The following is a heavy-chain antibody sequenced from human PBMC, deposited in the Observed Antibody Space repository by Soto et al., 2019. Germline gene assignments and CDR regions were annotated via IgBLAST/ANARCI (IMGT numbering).Heavy chain of an antibody. CDR2: IVVVSGST. V-gene: IGHV1-58*02. D-gene: IGHD2-2*01. Sequence: SVQVSCKASGFDFGSFGIQFLRQTRGRGLEWIGWIVVVSGSTNYARHFQGRVAISRDMSSSTAYLDLSDLKSDDTAVYFCSADYPHLAMLWPVSGQGTTVTGS. CDR3: SADYPHLAMLWPV. J-gene: IGHJ6*02. CDR1: GFDFGSFG.